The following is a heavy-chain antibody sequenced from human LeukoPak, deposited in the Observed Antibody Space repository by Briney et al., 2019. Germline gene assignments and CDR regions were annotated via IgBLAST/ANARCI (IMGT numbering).Heavy chain of an antibody. V-gene: IGHV4-39*01. CDR2: IYYSGST. J-gene: IGHJ4*02. CDR3: ARSTNHDASGSYYFDS. Sequence: SETLSLTCTVSGGSISSSSYYWGWIRQPPGKGLEWIGSIYYSGSTYYNPSLKSRVTISADTSKNQISLKLDSVTASDTAVYYCARSTNHDASGSYYFDSWGQGILVTVTS. D-gene: IGHD3-10*01. CDR1: GGSISSSSYY.